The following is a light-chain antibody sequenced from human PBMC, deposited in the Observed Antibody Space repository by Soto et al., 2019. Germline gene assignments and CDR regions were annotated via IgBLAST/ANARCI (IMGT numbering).Light chain of an antibody. CDR1: QSVSKY. J-gene: IGKJ4*01. CDR3: QQRSNWPQIT. CDR2: DAS. Sequence: EIVLTQSPATLSLSPGERATLSCRASQSVSKYLAWYQQKPGQAPRLLIDDASNRATGIPARFSGSGSGTDFTLTISSLEPEDFGVYYCQQRSNWPQITFGGGTKVEIK. V-gene: IGKV3-11*01.